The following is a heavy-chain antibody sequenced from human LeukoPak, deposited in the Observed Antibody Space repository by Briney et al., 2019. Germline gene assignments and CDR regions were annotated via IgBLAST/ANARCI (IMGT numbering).Heavy chain of an antibody. D-gene: IGHD2-2*01. CDR3: ARDPFCSSASCYGWFDP. V-gene: IGHV3-21*01. CDR1: GFSFNSFS. Sequence: PGGSLRLSCAASGFSFNSFSMNWVRQAPGKGLEWVSSISSSGRYTNYADSVKGRFTISRDNAKNTLYLQMNSLRAEDTAVYYRARDPFCSSASCYGWFDPWGQGTLVTVSS. CDR2: ISSSGRYT. J-gene: IGHJ5*02.